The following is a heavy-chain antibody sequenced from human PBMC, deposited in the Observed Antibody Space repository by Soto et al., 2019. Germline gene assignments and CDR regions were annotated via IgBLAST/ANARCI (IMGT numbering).Heavy chain of an antibody. CDR2: TYSGGST. CDR3: ARAHEVAWFDS. D-gene: IGHD2-15*01. J-gene: IGHJ5*01. CDR1: GFTVSTYN. Sequence: EVHLVESGGGLMQPGGSLRLSCAASGFTVSTYNMIWVRQAPVKGLEWVSVTYSGGSTQYADSVKGRFTVSRDNDKNSLYLQMNNLRAEDTATYYCARAHEVAWFDSWGLGALVTVTS. V-gene: IGHV3-53*02.